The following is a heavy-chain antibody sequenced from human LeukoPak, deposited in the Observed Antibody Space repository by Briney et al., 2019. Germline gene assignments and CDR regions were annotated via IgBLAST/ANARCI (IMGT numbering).Heavy chain of an antibody. J-gene: IGHJ4*02. CDR1: GFTFSSYS. Sequence: GGSLRLSCAASGFTFSSYSMNWVRQAPGKGLEWVSSISSSSSYIYYADSVKGRFTISRDNAKNSLYLQMNSLRAEDTAVYYCARDRTYYDILTSSYYFDYWGQGTLVTVSS. CDR2: ISSSSSYI. CDR3: ARDRTYYDILTSSYYFDY. D-gene: IGHD3-9*01. V-gene: IGHV3-21*01.